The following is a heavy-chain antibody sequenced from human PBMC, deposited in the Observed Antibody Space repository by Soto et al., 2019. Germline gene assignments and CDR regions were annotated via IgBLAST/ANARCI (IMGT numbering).Heavy chain of an antibody. CDR1: GGSFSDYSWN. Sequence: SGNLSHTYSVYGGSFSDYSWNWNWIRQPPGKGLEWIGEINHSGSTSHNPSLKSRVTLSLDTSKNQFSLILTSVTAADTAVYYCVRGALNYYLWSGLITGGTDFRGEGSTVTV. D-gene: IGHD3-3*01. CDR3: VRGALNYYLWSGLITGGTDF. J-gene: IGHJ6*02. V-gene: IGHV4-34*01. CDR2: INHSGST.